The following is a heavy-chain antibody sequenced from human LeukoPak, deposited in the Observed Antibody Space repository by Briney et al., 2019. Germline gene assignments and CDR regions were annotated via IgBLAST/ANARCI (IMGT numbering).Heavy chain of an antibody. D-gene: IGHD5-24*01. J-gene: IGHJ6*04. CDR2: INSDGSST. CDR3: ARDAQLDAMDV. V-gene: IGHV3-74*01. Sequence: PGGSLRLSCAASGFTFSSYWMHWVRHGPGKGLVWVSRINSDGSSTSYADSVKGRFTISRGNAKNTLYLQMNSLRAEDTAVYYCARDAQLDAMDVWGKGTTATV. CDR1: GFTFSSYW.